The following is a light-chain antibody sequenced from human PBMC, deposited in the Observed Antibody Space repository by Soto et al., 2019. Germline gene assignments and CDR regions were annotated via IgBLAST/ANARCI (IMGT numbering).Light chain of an antibody. CDR3: QHRSSWPLT. V-gene: IGKV3-11*01. Sequence: EVVLTQSPATLSLSPGEIATLSCRASQSVTIKLAWYQQKPGQAPRLLIYDASTRASGVPARFSGSGSGTDFTLTIRTLEPEDFAVYFCQHRSSWPLTFGGGTKVDIK. J-gene: IGKJ4*01. CDR1: QSVTIK. CDR2: DAS.